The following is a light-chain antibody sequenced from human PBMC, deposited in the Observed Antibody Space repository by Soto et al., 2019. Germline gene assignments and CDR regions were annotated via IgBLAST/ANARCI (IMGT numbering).Light chain of an antibody. V-gene: IGKV3-11*01. CDR1: QSISTY. CDR3: QHRSPFPPD. Sequence: DIVLTQSPVTLSLSPGDRATLSCRASQSISTYLAWFQQKPGQAPRLLIYDASNRAAGVPARLTGSGSGTDFTLIISSLEPEDFAVYYCQHRSPFPPDFGQGTRLEIK. J-gene: IGKJ5*01. CDR2: DAS.